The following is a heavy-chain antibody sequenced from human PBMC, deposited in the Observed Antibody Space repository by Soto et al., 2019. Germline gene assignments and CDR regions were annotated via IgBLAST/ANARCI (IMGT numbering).Heavy chain of an antibody. Sequence: GASVKVSCKGSGYTLNEVAMDWVRQAPGKGPEWLGGFDPDEAETIYAQHFQGRVTMTEDTSTDTVYMELSSLRSEDTALYFCTTYHGDYNFDHWGQGTLVTVSS. V-gene: IGHV1-24*01. CDR1: GYTLNEVA. D-gene: IGHD4-17*01. CDR2: FDPDEAET. J-gene: IGHJ5*02. CDR3: TTYHGDYNFDH.